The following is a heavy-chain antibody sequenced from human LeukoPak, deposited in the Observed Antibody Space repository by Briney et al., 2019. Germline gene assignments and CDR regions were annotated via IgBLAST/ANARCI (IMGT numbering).Heavy chain of an antibody. CDR3: ARARWLQSSRWFDP. D-gene: IGHD5-24*01. CDR1: GYTFTGYY. CDR2: INPNSGGT. V-gene: IGHV1-2*06. Sequence: ASVKVSCKASGYTFTGYYMHWVRQAPGQELEWMGRINPNSGGTNYAQKFQGRVTMTRDTSISTAYMELSRLRSDDTAVYYCARARWLQSSRWFDPWGQGTLVTVSS. J-gene: IGHJ5*02.